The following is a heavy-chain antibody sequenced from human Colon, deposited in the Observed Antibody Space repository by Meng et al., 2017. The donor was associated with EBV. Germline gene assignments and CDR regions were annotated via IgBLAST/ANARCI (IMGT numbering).Heavy chain of an antibody. CDR3: VYNGWYSLLY. J-gene: IGHJ4*02. CDR1: GDSITNHNW. CDR2: IIHTGST. D-gene: IGHD1-1*01. V-gene: IGHV4-4*02. Sequence: QVQLRESGPALVKPSGXLSLTCAVSGDSITNHNWWAWVRQPPGKGLEWIGEIIHTGSTNYNPSLESRVTISIDNSKNQFSLTLTSVTAADTAVYYCVYNGWYSLLYGGQGILVTVSS.